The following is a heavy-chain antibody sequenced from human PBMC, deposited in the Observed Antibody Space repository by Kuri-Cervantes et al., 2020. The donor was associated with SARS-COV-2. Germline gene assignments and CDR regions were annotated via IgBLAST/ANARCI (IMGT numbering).Heavy chain of an antibody. Sequence: GGSLRLSCAASGFNFSRTDMHWVRQAPGKGLEWVAVVSHDGKNKKCIATGKGRFTIARDNSQNTLYLHMKSLGSEDTARYYCAKDRVGVQDFWGQGTLVTVSS. D-gene: IGHD2-21*01. CDR2: VSHDGKNK. J-gene: IGHJ4*02. CDR1: GFNFSRTD. CDR3: AKDRVGVQDF. V-gene: IGHV3-30*18.